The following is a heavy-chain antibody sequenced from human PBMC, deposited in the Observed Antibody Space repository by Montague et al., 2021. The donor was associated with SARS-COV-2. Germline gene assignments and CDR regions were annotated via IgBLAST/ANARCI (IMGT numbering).Heavy chain of an antibody. Sequence: TLSLTCTVSGASISTGIYYWSWIRQPAGKGLEWIGRIRTTGHTDYNSSLESRVFMSVDTSTNQFSLSLTAVPAADTAVYFCARFGRGTLDFDLWGQGTLVTVSS. CDR2: IRTTGHT. CDR3: ARFGRGTLDFDL. V-gene: IGHV4-61*02. J-gene: IGHJ4*02. CDR1: GASISTGIYY. D-gene: IGHD3-10*01.